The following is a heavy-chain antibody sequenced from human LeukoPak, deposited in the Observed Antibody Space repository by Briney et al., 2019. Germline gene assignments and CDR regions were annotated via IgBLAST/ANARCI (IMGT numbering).Heavy chain of an antibody. CDR2: IYSGGST. CDR3: ARGDSSGYYYFEY. CDR1: GFTVSSNY. V-gene: IGHV3-53*01. D-gene: IGHD6-19*01. J-gene: IGHJ4*02. Sequence: GGSLRLSCAASGFTVSSNYMSWVRQAPGKGLEWVSVIYSGGSTYYADSVKGRFAISRDNSKNTLYLQMNSLRAEDTAVYYCARGDSSGYYYFEYWGQGTLVTVSS.